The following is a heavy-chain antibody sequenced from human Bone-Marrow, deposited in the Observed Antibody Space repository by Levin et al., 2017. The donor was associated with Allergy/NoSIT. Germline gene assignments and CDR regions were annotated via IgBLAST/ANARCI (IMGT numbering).Heavy chain of an antibody. CDR1: GYSISSGYY. J-gene: IGHJ6*02. D-gene: IGHD3-3*01. V-gene: IGHV4-38-2*01. Sequence: SQTLSLTCAVSGYSISSGYYWGWIRQPPGKGLEWIGSIYHSGSTYYNPSLKSRVTISVDTSKNQFSLKLSSVTAADTAVYYCARALFGVVIKSYYYYYGMDVWGQGTTVTVSS. CDR3: ARALFGVVIKSYYYYYGMDV. CDR2: IYHSGST.